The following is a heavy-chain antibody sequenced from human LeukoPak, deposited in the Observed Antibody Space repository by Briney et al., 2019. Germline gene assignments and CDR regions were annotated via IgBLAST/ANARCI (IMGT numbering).Heavy chain of an antibody. CDR3: AKDHVPVAYCGGDCYSDYFDY. CDR2: ISGSGGST. CDR1: GFTFSSYA. J-gene: IGHJ4*02. D-gene: IGHD2-21*02. Sequence: GGSLRLSCAASGFTFSSYAMSWVRQAPGKGLEWVSAISGSGGSTYYADSVKGRFTISRDNSKNTLYLQMNSLRAEDTAVYYCAKDHVPVAYCGGDCYSDYFDYWGQGTLVTVSS. V-gene: IGHV3-23*01.